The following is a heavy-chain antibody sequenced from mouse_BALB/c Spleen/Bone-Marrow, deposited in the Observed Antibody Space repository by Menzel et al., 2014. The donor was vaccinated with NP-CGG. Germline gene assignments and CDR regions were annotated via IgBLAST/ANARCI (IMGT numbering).Heavy chain of an antibody. CDR1: GYAFTNYW. D-gene: IGHD2-4*01. CDR3: ARRMITFAY. Sequence: QVQLQQSGAELVRPGTSVKISCKASGYAFTNYWLGWVKQRPGHGLEWIGDIYPGSGNTYYNEKSKGKATLTADKSSSTAYTQLSSLTSEDSAVYFCARRMITFAYWGQGTLVTVSA. J-gene: IGHJ3*01. V-gene: IGHV1-63*01. CDR2: IYPGSGNT.